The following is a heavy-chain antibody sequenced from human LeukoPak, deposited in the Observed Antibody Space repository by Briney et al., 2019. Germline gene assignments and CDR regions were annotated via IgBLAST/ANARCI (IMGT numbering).Heavy chain of an antibody. CDR3: ARWRSRYYYDSSGPLLDY. Sequence: PGGSLRLSCAASGFTFSSYSMNWVRQAPGKGLEWVSSISGSSSSIYYADSVKGRFTIFRDNAKNSLYLQMNSLRAEDTAVYYCARWRSRYYYDSSGPLLDYWGQGTLVTVSS. CDR2: ISGSSSSI. J-gene: IGHJ4*02. V-gene: IGHV3-21*01. D-gene: IGHD3-22*01. CDR1: GFTFSSYS.